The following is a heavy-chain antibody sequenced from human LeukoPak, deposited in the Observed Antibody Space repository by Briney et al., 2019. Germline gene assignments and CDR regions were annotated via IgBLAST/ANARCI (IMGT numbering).Heavy chain of an antibody. CDR2: ISSSSSHI. V-gene: IGHV3-21*01. Sequence: GGSLRFSCAASGFTFSSYTMNWVRQAPGKGLEYVSSISSSSSHIYYADSVKGRFTISRDNTKSSLYLQMNSLRAEDMAVYYCARGYCGGDCYGDWGQGTLVTVSS. J-gene: IGHJ1*01. CDR3: ARGYCGGDCYGD. D-gene: IGHD2-21*02. CDR1: GFTFSSYT.